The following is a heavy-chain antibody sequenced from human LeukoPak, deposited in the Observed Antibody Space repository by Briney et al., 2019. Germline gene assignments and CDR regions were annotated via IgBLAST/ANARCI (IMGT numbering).Heavy chain of an antibody. CDR1: GYTFTGYY. CDR2: TNPNSGGT. D-gene: IGHD6-13*01. CDR3: ARAGKPLIAAASWDP. V-gene: IGHV1-2*02. Sequence: GASVKVSCKASGYTFTGYYMHWVRQAPGQGLEWMGWTNPNSGGTNYAQKFQGRVTMTRDTSISTAYMELSRLRSDDTAVYYCARAGKPLIAAASWDPWGQGTLVTVSS. J-gene: IGHJ5*02.